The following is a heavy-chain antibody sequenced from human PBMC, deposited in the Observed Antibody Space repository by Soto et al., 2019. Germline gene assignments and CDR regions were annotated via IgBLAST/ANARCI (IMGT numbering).Heavy chain of an antibody. CDR3: ARASGLGVAHIDY. CDR2: IFHSGSS. J-gene: IGHJ4*02. CDR1: GGSVTGFY. Sequence: SETLSLTCTVSGGSVTGFYWSWIRQPPGKGLEWIGYIFHSGSSNYHPSLKSRVTISVDTSKSQTSLRLTSVTAADTAVYYCARASGLGVAHIDYWGQGTLVTVSS. D-gene: IGHD6-19*01. V-gene: IGHV4-59*02.